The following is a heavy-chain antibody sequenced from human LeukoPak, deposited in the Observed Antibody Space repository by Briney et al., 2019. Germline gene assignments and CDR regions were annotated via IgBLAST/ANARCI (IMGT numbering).Heavy chain of an antibody. CDR1: GYTFTGYF. D-gene: IGHD5-18*01. CDR3: ARDIVMVTYWFDP. J-gene: IGHJ5*02. V-gene: IGHV1-2*02. CDR2: INPKTGDT. Sequence: ASVKVSCKASGYTFTGYFMHWVRQAPGQGLEWVGYINPKTGDTNYAQKFQGRVTMTRDTSISTAYMELSRLRSDDTAVYYCARDIVMVTYWFDPWGQGTLVTVSS.